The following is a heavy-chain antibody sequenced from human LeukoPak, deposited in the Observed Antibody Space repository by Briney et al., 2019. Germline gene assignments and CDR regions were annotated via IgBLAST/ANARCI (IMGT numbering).Heavy chain of an antibody. Sequence: GGSLRLSCAASGFTFSDYYMSWVRQAPGKGLEWVSAIDPSSTYIYYADSVKGRFTISRDNAENSLYLQMNSLRVEDTAVYYCARAPTVLVGYCSSSSCQADYWGQGTLVTVSS. CDR1: GFTFSDYY. V-gene: IGHV3-21*01. J-gene: IGHJ4*02. CDR3: ARAPTVLVGYCSSSSCQADY. D-gene: IGHD2-2*01. CDR2: IDPSSTYI.